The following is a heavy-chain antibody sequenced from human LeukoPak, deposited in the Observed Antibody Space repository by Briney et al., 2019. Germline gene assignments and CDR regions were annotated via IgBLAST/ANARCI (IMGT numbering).Heavy chain of an antibody. J-gene: IGHJ6*02. D-gene: IGHD3-3*01. V-gene: IGHV4-59*01. Sequence: PSETLSLTCTVSGGSISSYYWSWIRQPPGKGLECIGYIYYSGSTNYNPSLKSRVTISVDTSKNQFSLKLSSVTAADTAVYYCARGLFYDFWSGYTGYGMDVWGQGTTVTVSS. CDR2: IYYSGST. CDR3: ARGLFYDFWSGYTGYGMDV. CDR1: GGSISSYY.